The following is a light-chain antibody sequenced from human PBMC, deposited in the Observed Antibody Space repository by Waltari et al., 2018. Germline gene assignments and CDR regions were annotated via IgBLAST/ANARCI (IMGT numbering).Light chain of an antibody. V-gene: IGLV2-14*03. CDR2: DVF. CDR3: SSYTRTSVYV. CDR1: PSDPGYSDY. Sequence: QSALTQPASVSESPGQSLPISCTGAPSDPGYSDYVSWYQQHPGKAPKLLIYDVFKRPSGVANRFSGSKSGNTASLTISWLQAEDEADYYCSSYTRTSVYVFGSGTKVTVI. J-gene: IGLJ1*01.